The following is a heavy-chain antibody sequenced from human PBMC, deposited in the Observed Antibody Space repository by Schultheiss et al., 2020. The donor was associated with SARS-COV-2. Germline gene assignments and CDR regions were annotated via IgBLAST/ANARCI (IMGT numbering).Heavy chain of an antibody. J-gene: IGHJ4*02. CDR3: ARVRYYDSSGGEPRDY. CDR1: GGTFSSYA. CDR2: IIPIFGTA. V-gene: IGHV1-69*05. Sequence: SVKVSWKASGGTFSSYAISWVRQAPGQGLEWMGGIIPIFGTANYAQKLQGRVTMTTDTSTSTAYMELRSLRSDDTAVYYCARVRYYDSSGGEPRDYWGQGTLVTVSS. D-gene: IGHD3-22*01.